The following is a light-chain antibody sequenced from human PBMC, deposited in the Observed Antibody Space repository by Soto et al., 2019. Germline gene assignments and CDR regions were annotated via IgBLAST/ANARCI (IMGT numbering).Light chain of an antibody. Sequence: QSALPQAAPGSDSPGQSVAISCTATSSDVGGYNYVSWYQQHPGKAPKLMIYEVNKRPSGVPDRFSGSKSGNTASLTVSGLQAEDEADYCCSSYAGSSNVFGTGRTVTV. CDR1: SSDVGGYNY. CDR3: SSYAGSSNV. CDR2: EVN. J-gene: IGLJ1*01. V-gene: IGLV2-8*01.